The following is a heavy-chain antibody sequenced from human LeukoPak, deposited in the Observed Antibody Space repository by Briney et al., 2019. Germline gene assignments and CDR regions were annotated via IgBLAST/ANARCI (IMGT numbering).Heavy chain of an antibody. CDR2: TYTSGST. J-gene: IGHJ4*02. D-gene: IGHD2/OR15-2a*01. V-gene: IGHV4-61*02. CDR3: VSHTPLYAYDY. Sequence: SETLSLTCTVSGGSISSGSYYWSWIRQPAGKGLEWIGRTYTSGSTNYNPSLKSRVTISVDTSKNQFSLKLSSVTAADTAVYYCVSHTPLYAYDYWGQGTLVTVSS. CDR1: GGSISSGSYY.